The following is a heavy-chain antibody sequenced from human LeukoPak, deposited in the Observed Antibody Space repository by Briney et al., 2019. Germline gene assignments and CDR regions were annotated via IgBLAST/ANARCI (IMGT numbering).Heavy chain of an antibody. V-gene: IGHV3-23*01. CDR1: GCTVSSYA. J-gene: IGHJ3*02. Sequence: PGGSLRLSCAASGCTVSSYAMSWVRQAPGKGLEWVSAISGSGGSTYYADSVKGRFTISRDNSKNTLYLQMNSLRAEDTAVYYCAKDRAIVVVIDAFDIWGQGTMVTVSS. CDR3: AKDRAIVVVIDAFDI. D-gene: IGHD3-22*01. CDR2: ISGSGGST.